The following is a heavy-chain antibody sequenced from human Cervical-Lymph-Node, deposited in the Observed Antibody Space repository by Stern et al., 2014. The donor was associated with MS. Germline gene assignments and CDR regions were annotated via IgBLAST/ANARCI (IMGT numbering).Heavy chain of an antibody. CDR3: TTNYHY. J-gene: IGHJ4*02. Sequence: QVQLVESGAEVKKPGASVKISCKTSGYTFTNYAIHWVRQAPGQSLAWMGWLIDGNGDTMYSTAFQDRVNMTRDTSASTAYMDLSSLRSGDTAVYYCTTNYHYWGQGTLVTVSS. D-gene: IGHD1-14*01. CDR2: LIDGNGDT. V-gene: IGHV1-3*01. CDR1: GYTFTNYA.